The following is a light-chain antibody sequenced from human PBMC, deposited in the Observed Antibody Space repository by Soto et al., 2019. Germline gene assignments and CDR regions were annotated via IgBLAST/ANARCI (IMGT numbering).Light chain of an antibody. J-gene: IGLJ1*01. Sequence: QSALTQPRSVSGSPVQSVAISCTGNSSNFVGDKNVAWYQKHPAKAPRLVIFDVKKRPSGVPDRFSGSKSGNTASLTISGLQAEDGAYYYCCSYIGPYSYVFGPWTNVTVL. V-gene: IGLV2-11*01. CDR2: DVK. CDR3: CSYIGPYSYV. CDR1: SSNFVGDKN.